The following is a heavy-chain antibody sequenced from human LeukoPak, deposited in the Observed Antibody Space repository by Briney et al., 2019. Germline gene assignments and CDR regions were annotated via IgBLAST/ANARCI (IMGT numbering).Heavy chain of an antibody. V-gene: IGHV4-39*01. Sequence: SETLSLACTVSGGSISTYYWGWIRQPPGKGLEWIGSIYYSGNTYYSPSLKSRVTVSVDTSKNQFSLKLSSVTAADTAVYYCARRGSGLNWFDPWGQGTLVTVSS. CDR1: GGSISTYY. J-gene: IGHJ5*02. CDR3: ARRGSGLNWFDP. D-gene: IGHD3-22*01. CDR2: IYYSGNT.